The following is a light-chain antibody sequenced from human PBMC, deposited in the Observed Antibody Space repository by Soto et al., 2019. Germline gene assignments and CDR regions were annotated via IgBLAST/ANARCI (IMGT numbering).Light chain of an antibody. J-gene: IGKJ1*01. Sequence: DIQMTQSPSTLSASVGDRVTITWRASQSISSWLAWYQQKPGKAPKLLIYAASTLQSGVPSRFSGSGSGTEFTLTISSLQPDDFATYYCQQYNSYQWTFGQGTKVDIK. CDR1: QSISSW. CDR2: AAS. V-gene: IGKV1-5*01. CDR3: QQYNSYQWT.